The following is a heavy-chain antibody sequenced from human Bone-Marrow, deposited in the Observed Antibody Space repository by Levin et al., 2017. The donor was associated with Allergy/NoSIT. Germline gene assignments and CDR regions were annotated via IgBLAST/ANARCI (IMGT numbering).Heavy chain of an antibody. CDR3: VKDLGWDSSGRPHDS. Sequence: PGGSLRLSCAASGFIFDDCAMHWVRQAPGKGLEWVSGISWNSGSIGYADSVKGRFTISRDNAKNSLYLQMNSLRTEDTALYYCVKDLGWDSSGRPHDSWGQGTLVAVSS. CDR1: GFIFDDCA. V-gene: IGHV3-9*01. J-gene: IGHJ4*02. D-gene: IGHD3-22*01. CDR2: ISWNSGSI.